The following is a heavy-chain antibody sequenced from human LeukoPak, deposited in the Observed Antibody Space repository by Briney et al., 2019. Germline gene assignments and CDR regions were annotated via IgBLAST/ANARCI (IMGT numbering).Heavy chain of an antibody. J-gene: IGHJ4*02. D-gene: IGHD5-18*01. Sequence: SETLSLTCTVSGGSISSSSYYWGWIRQPPGKGLEWIGSIYYSGSTYYNPSLKSRVTISVDTSKNQFSLKLSSVTAADTAVYYCARDRGPQLWARFSPSYFDYWGQGTLVTVSS. V-gene: IGHV4-39*07. CDR3: ARDRGPQLWARFSPSYFDY. CDR1: GGSISSSSYY. CDR2: IYYSGST.